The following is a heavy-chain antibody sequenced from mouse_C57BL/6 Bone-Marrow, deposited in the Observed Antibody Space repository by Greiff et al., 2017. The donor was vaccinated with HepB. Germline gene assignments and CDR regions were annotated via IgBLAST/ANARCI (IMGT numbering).Heavy chain of an antibody. CDR3: AIRDYYGSSPYAMDY. J-gene: IGHJ4*01. Sequence: VQLQQPGAELVKPGASVKVSCKASGYTFTSYWMHWVKQRPGQGLEWIGRIHPSDSDTNYNQKFKGKATLTVDKSSSTAYMQLSSLTSEDSAVYYCAIRDYYGSSPYAMDYWGQGTSVTVSS. V-gene: IGHV1-74*01. CDR2: IHPSDSDT. CDR1: GYTFTSYW. D-gene: IGHD1-1*01.